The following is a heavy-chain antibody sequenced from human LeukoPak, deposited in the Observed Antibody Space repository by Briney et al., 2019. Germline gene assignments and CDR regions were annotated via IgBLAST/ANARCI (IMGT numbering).Heavy chain of an antibody. V-gene: IGHV4-59*01. J-gene: IGHJ4*02. D-gene: IGHD3-22*01. CDR3: ARALYYYDSSGYRLVD. CDR2: IYYSGDS. Sequence: PSETLSLTCTVSSVSTNNNYWSWIRQPPGKGLEWIGFIYYSGDSNYNPSLKSRVTISVDTSKKQFSLRLSSVTAADTAVYYCARALYYYDSSGYRLVDWGQGTLVTVS. CDR1: SVSTNNNY.